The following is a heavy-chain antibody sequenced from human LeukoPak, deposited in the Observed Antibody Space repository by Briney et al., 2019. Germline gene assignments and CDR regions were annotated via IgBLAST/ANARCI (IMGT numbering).Heavy chain of an antibody. Sequence: ASVKVSCKASGYTFTGYNMHWVRQAPGQGLEWMGWINPNSGGTNYAQKFQGRVTMTRDTSISTAYMELSRLRSDDTAVYYCARGVRNTIQVVPAAINYWGQGTLVTVSS. V-gene: IGHV1-2*02. CDR1: GYTFTGYN. J-gene: IGHJ4*02. D-gene: IGHD2-2*02. CDR3: ARGVRNTIQVVPAAINY. CDR2: INPNSGGT.